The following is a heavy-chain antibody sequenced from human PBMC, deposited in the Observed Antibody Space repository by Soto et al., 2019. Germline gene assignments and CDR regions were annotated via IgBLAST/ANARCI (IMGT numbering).Heavy chain of an antibody. CDR1: GGSVISDTHY. CDR3: AKFVRSCGGTTCYTRADV. CDR2: IYSSGST. Sequence: PSETLSLTCMVSGGSVISDTHYWIWIRQPPGKPLEWIGFIYSSGSTNYNPSLKSRVTMSVDTSKNQFSLRLRSVIVADTAVYHCAKFVRSCGGTTCYTRADVWGQGTTVTVSS. V-gene: IGHV4-61*01. D-gene: IGHD2-15*01. J-gene: IGHJ6*02.